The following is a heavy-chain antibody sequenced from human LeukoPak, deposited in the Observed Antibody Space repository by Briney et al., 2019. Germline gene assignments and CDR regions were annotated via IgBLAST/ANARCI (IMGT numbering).Heavy chain of an antibody. D-gene: IGHD3-16*01. J-gene: IGHJ6*02. CDR1: GGSISSGGYY. V-gene: IGHV4-31*03. CDR3: ARERVRSRRRMDV. Sequence: KPSQTLSLTCTVSGGSISSGGYYWSWIRQHPGKGLEWIGYIYYSGSTYYNPSLKSRVTISVDTSKNQFSLKLSSVTAADTAVYYCARERVRSRRRMDVWGQGTTVTVSS. CDR2: IYYSGST.